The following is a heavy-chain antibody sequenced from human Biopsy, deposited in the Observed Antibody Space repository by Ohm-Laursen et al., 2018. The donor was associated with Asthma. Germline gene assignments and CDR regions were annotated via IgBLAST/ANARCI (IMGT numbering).Heavy chain of an antibody. CDR3: ARKARHGDYDFDY. Sequence: SLRLSCAAFGFTFSSYGMHWVRQAPGKGLEWVAVIWYDGSNKYYADSVKGRFTISRDNSKSTLYLQMNSLRAEDTAVYYCARKARHGDYDFDYWGQGTLVTVSS. CDR2: IWYDGSNK. V-gene: IGHV3-33*01. J-gene: IGHJ4*02. CDR1: GFTFSSYG. D-gene: IGHD4-17*01.